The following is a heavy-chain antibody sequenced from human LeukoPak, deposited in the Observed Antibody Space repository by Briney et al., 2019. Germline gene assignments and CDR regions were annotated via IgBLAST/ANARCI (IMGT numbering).Heavy chain of an antibody. Sequence: GGSLRLSCVASGFTFSSYAMHWVRQAPGKGLEWVAVISNDGSNKYYADSVKGRFTISRDNSKNTLYLQMNSLRAEDTAVYYCARQGAGVPFDYWGRGTLVTVSS. J-gene: IGHJ4*02. V-gene: IGHV3-30*03. D-gene: IGHD3-10*01. CDR3: ARQGAGVPFDY. CDR2: ISNDGSNK. CDR1: GFTFSSYA.